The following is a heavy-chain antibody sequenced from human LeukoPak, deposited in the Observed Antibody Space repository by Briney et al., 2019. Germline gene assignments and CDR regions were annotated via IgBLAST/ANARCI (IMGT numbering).Heavy chain of an antibody. CDR1: GYSFTNYW. D-gene: IGHD2-2*01. V-gene: IGHV5-51*01. J-gene: IGHJ6*02. CDR2: IYPGDSDT. CDR3: ATNRGGIYCSITSCYSTYGMDV. Sequence: GESLKISCKGSGYSFTNYWIGWVRQMPGKGLEWMGIIYPGDSDTRYSPSFQGQVTISADKSISTAYLQWSSLKASDTAMYYCATNRGGIYCSITSCYSTYGMDVWGQGTTVTVSS.